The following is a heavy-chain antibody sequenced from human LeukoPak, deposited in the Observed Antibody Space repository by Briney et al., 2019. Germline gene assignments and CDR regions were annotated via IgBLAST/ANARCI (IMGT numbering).Heavy chain of an antibody. CDR2: INWNGGST. D-gene: IGHD3-3*01. Sequence: GGSLRLSCAAAGFTFDDYGMSWVRQAPGKGLEWVSGINWNGGSTGYADSVKGRFTISRDNAKNSLYLQMNSLRAEDTALYFCARSLRFLEWLSPLDYWGQGTLVTVSS. V-gene: IGHV3-20*04. CDR1: GFTFDDYG. J-gene: IGHJ4*02. CDR3: ARSLRFLEWLSPLDY.